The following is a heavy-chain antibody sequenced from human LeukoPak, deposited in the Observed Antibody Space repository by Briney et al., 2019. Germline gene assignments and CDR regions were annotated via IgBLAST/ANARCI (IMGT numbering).Heavy chain of an antibody. D-gene: IGHD1-26*01. V-gene: IGHV4-39*01. Sequence: SETLSLTCTVSGGSISSSSYYWGWIRQPPGKGLEWIGSIYYTGSTYYNPSLKSRVTMSVDTSKNQFSLKLSSVTAADTAVYYCARLQMGATYGTDYWGQGTLVTVSS. CDR2: IYYTGST. CDR1: GGSISSSSYY. J-gene: IGHJ4*02. CDR3: ARLQMGATYGTDY.